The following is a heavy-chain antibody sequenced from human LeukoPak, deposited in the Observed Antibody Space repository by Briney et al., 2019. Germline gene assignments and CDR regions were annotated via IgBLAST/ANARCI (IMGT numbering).Heavy chain of an antibody. J-gene: IGHJ4*02. Sequence: ASVKVSCKASGYTFTSYGISWVRQAPGQGLEWMGWISAYNGNTNYAQKLQGRVTMTTDTSTSTAYMELRSLRSDDTAVYYCARDIAETYYYDSSGYNLFDYWGQGTLVTVSS. CDR2: ISAYNGNT. CDR1: GYTFTSYG. CDR3: ARDIAETYYYDSSGYNLFDY. D-gene: IGHD3-22*01. V-gene: IGHV1-18*01.